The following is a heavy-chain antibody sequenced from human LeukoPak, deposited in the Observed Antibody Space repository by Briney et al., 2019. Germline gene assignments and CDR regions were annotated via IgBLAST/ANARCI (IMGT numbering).Heavy chain of an antibody. CDR2: FYSGGST. CDR3: AKDLWSVVTLTLDY. CDR1: EFSVGSNY. J-gene: IGHJ4*02. Sequence: GGSLRLSCAASEFSVGSNYMTWVRQAPGKGRDWVSLFYSGGSTYYADSVKGRFTISRDNSKNTLYLQMNILRAEDTAVYYCAKDLWSVVTLTLDYWGQGTLVTVSS. V-gene: IGHV3-66*01. D-gene: IGHD2-21*02.